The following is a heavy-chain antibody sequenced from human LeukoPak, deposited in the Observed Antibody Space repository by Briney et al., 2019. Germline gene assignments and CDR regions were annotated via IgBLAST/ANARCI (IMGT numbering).Heavy chain of an antibody. CDR3: ARPYYESSGLYVDAFDI. J-gene: IGHJ3*02. CDR2: INPNSGGT. V-gene: IGHV1-2*06. CDR1: GYTLTAYY. Sequence: ASVKVSCKASGYTLTAYYLHWVRQAPGQGLEGMGRINPNSGGTTYAQKFQGRVTMTRDTSIGTAYMELSSLRSDDTAVYYCARPYYESSGLYVDAFDIWGQGTMVTVSS. D-gene: IGHD3-22*01.